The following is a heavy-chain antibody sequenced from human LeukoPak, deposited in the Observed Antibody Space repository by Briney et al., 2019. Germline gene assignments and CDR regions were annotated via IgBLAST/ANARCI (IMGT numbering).Heavy chain of an antibody. Sequence: PGGALRLSCAASGVTFSSYSMNWVRQAPGKGLEWGSYISSSSSTRYYAESVKGGFTISRDNATNSLYLQMNTLTADDTAVYYCPRDSSSVRPCRYWGQGTLVTVSS. CDR2: ISSSSSTR. CDR1: GVTFSSYS. CDR3: PRDSSSVRPCRY. V-gene: IGHV3-48*04. J-gene: IGHJ4*02.